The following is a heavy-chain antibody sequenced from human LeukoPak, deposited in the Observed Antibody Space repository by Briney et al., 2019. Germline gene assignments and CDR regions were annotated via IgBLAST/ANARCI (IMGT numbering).Heavy chain of an antibody. J-gene: IGHJ4*02. CDR1: GFTFSSYG. D-gene: IGHD3-16*01. Sequence: GGSLRLSCAASGFTFSSYGMHWVRQAPGKGLEWVAFIQYDGTYKYYADSVKGRFTISRDNSKNTLYLQMNSLRAEDTAVYYCARDPYSSSNDYVGVRDNHFDYWGQGTLVTVSS. CDR2: IQYDGTYK. V-gene: IGHV3-30*02. CDR3: ARDPYSSSNDYVGVRDNHFDY.